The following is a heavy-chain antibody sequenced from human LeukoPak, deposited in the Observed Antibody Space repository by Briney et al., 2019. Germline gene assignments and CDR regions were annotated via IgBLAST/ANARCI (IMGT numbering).Heavy chain of an antibody. Sequence: GASVKVSCKASGYTFTGYYLHWVRQAPGQGLEWMGWINPNSGDTNYAQEFQGRVTMTRDTSISTAYMELSRLRSDDTAVYYCARGGTGSCVGICANWFDPWGQGTLVTVSS. J-gene: IGHJ5*02. CDR1: GYTFTGYY. D-gene: IGHD3-10*01. V-gene: IGHV1-2*02. CDR3: ARGGTGSCVGICANWFDP. CDR2: INPNSGDT.